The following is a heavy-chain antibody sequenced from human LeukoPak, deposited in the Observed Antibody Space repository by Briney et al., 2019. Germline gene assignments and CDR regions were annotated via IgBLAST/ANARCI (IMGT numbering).Heavy chain of an antibody. CDR2: IKQDGSEK. D-gene: IGHD6-13*01. Sequence: GGSLRLSCAASGFTFSSYWMSWVRQAPGKGLEWVANIKQDGSEKYYVDSVKGRFTISRDNAKNSLYLQMNSLRAEDTAVYYCARPELSSSWYIHYWGQGTLVTVSS. J-gene: IGHJ4*02. CDR3: ARPELSSSWYIHY. V-gene: IGHV3-7*01. CDR1: GFTFSSYW.